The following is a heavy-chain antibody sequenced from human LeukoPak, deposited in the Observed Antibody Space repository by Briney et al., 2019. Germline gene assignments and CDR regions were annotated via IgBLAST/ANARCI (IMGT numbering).Heavy chain of an antibody. Sequence: GGSLRLSCAASGLTFSSYSMNWVRQAPGKGLEWVSSISSSSSYIYYADSVKGRFTISRDNAKNSLYLQMNSLRAEDTAVYYCARDQTTVANGYFDLWGRGTLVTVSS. CDR1: GLTFSSYS. D-gene: IGHD4-23*01. V-gene: IGHV3-21*01. J-gene: IGHJ2*01. CDR3: ARDQTTVANGYFDL. CDR2: ISSSSSYI.